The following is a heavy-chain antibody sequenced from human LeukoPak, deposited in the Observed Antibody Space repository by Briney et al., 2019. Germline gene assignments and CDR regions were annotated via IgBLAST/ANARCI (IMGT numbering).Heavy chain of an antibody. CDR3: AKEGSSWD. J-gene: IGHJ4*02. CDR2: IRYDGTVK. Sequence: GGSLRLSCVASGFTFSSYGMHWVRQAPGKGLEWVTFIRYDGTVKDYADSVKGRLTISRDNSKNTMYLQMNSLRPEDTAMYYCAKEGSSWDWGQGTLVTVSS. CDR1: GFTFSSYG. D-gene: IGHD6-13*01. V-gene: IGHV3-30*02.